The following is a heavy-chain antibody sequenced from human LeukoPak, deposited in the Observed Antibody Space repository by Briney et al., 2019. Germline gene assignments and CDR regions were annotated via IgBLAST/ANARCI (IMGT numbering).Heavy chain of an antibody. CDR2: ISGSGGST. CDR1: GFTFSSYA. CDR3: AKASDILTGYSFKWFDP. D-gene: IGHD3-9*01. J-gene: IGHJ5*02. V-gene: IGHV3-23*01. Sequence: GGSLRLSCAASGFTFSSYAMSWVRQAPGKGLERVSAISGSGGSTYYADSVKGRFTISRDNSKNTLYLQMNSLRAEDTAVYYCAKASDILTGYSFKWFDPWGQGTLVTVSS.